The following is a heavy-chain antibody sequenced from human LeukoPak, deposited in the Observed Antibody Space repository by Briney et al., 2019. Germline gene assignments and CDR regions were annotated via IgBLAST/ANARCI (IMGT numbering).Heavy chain of an antibody. J-gene: IGHJ3*02. D-gene: IGHD3-22*01. CDR2: IYWNDDK. Sequence: SGPTLVKPTQTLTLTCTFSGFSRSTSGVGVGWIRQPPGKALEWLSLIYWNDDKRYSPSLKSRLTITKDTSKNQVVLTMPNMDPVDTATYYCALSYDSSGPGAFDIWGQGTMVTVSS. CDR3: ALSYDSSGPGAFDI. CDR1: GFSRSTSGVG. V-gene: IGHV2-5*01.